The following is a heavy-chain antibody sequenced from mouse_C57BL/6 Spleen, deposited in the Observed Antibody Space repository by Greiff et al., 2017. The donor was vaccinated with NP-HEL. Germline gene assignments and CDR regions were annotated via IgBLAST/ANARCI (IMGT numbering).Heavy chain of an antibody. CDR1: GFTFSDYG. CDR2: ISSGSSTI. D-gene: IGHD4-1*01. Sequence: DVQLQESGGGLVKPGGSLKLSCAASGFTFSDYGMHWVRQAPEKGLEWVAYISSGSSTIYYADTVKGRFTISRDNAKNTLFLQMTSLRSEDTAMYYCARPGWDLAWFAYWGQGTLVTVSA. J-gene: IGHJ3*01. CDR3: ARPGWDLAWFAY. V-gene: IGHV5-17*01.